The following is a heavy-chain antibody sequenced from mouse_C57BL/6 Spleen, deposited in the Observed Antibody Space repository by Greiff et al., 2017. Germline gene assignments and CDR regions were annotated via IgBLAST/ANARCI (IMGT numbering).Heavy chain of an antibody. CDR2: ISSGSSTI. Sequence: EVKVVESGGGLVKPGGSLKLSCAASGFTFSDYGMHWVRQAPEKGLGWVAYISSGSSTIYYADTVKGRFTISRDNAKNTLFLQMTSLRSEDTAMYYCARPETAQAAAWFAYWGQGTLVTVSA. CDR1: GFTFSDYG. CDR3: ARPETAQAAAWFAY. J-gene: IGHJ3*01. V-gene: IGHV5-17*01. D-gene: IGHD3-2*02.